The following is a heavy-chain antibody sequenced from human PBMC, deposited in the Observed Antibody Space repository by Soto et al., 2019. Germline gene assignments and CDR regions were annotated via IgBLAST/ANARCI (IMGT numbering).Heavy chain of an antibody. CDR2: ISWNSGSI. CDR3: AKDIALDTDMVKLGVGMDV. J-gene: IGHJ6*02. Sequence: GGSLRLSCAASGFTFDDYAMHWVRQAPGKGLEWVSGISWNSGSIGYADSVKGRFTISRDNAKNSLYLQMNSLRAEDTALYYCAKDIALDTDMVKLGVGMDVWGQGTTVTVSS. CDR1: GFTFDDYA. V-gene: IGHV3-9*01. D-gene: IGHD5-18*01.